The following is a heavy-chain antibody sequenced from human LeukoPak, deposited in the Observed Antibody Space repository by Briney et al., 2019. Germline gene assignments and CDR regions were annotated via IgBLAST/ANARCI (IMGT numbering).Heavy chain of an antibody. CDR1: GFTFSRYN. D-gene: IGHD6-19*01. CDR2: ISSRSSYI. V-gene: IGHV3-21*01. Sequence: GGSLRLSCAGSGFTFSRYNMNWFRQAPGKGLERVSSISSRSSYIFYADSVKGRFTISRDNAKNSLYLQMNSLGAEDTAVYYCARDAQWLVPEGYYYYMDVWGKGTTVTVS. J-gene: IGHJ6*03. CDR3: ARDAQWLVPEGYYYYMDV.